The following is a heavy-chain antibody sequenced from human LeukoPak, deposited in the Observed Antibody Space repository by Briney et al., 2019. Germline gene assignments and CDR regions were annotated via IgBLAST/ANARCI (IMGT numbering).Heavy chain of an antibody. CDR2: TIPIFGIA. Sequence: ASVKVSCKASGGTFSSYAISWVRQAPGQGLEWMGRTIPIFGIANYAQKFQGRVTITADKSTSTAYMELSSLRSEDTAVYYCARACYMVRGVIITPPYGMDVWGQGTTVTVSS. CDR3: ARACYMVRGVIITPPYGMDV. V-gene: IGHV1-69*04. J-gene: IGHJ6*02. D-gene: IGHD3-10*01. CDR1: GGTFSSYA.